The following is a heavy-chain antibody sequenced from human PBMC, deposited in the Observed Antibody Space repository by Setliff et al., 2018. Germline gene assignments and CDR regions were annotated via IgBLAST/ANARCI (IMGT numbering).Heavy chain of an antibody. V-gene: IGHV4-59*01. J-gene: IGHJ6*02. Sequence: PSETLSLTCTVSGGSISPYFWSWIRQPPGKGLEWIGYIYHNGNTYFNPSLKTRVTMSVDPSKNQFALNLRSVTAADTAVYYCVRDRTAYSYGLDVWAQGTTVT. CDR2: IYHNGNT. CDR3: VRDRTAYSYGLDV. CDR1: GGSISPYF. D-gene: IGHD5-18*01.